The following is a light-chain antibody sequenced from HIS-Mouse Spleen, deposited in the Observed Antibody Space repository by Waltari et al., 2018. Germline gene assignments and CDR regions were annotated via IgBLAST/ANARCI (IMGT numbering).Light chain of an antibody. J-gene: IGLJ2*01. CDR2: DVS. CDR1: SSDVGGYTY. CDR3: CSYAGSYTFEVV. V-gene: IGLV2-11*01. Sequence: QSALTQPRSVSGSPGPSVTISCTGTSSDVGGYTYVSWYQQHPGKAPKLMIYDVSKRPSGVPDRFSGSKSGNTASLTISGLQAEDEANYYCCSYAGSYTFEVVFGGGTKLTVL.